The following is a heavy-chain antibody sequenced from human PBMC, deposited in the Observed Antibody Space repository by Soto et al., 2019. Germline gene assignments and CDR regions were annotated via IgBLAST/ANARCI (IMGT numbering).Heavy chain of an antibody. V-gene: IGHV4-30-2*01. CDR1: GGSISSGGYS. CDR2: IYHSGST. Sequence: QLQLQESGPGLVKPSQTLSLTCAVSGGSISSGGYSWSWIRQPPGKGLEWIGYIYHSGSTYYNPSLKSRVTISVDRSKNQFSLKLTAVTAADTSAYYCASVLDRWGQGTLVTVSS. CDR3: ASVLDR. J-gene: IGHJ5*02. D-gene: IGHD2-8*01.